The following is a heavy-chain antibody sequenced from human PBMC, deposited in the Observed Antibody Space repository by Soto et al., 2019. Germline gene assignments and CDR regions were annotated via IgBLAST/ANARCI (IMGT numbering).Heavy chain of an antibody. CDR3: AKDRPELYHDFWSGYSNFDY. Sequence: GGSLRLSCAASGFTFSSYAMSWARQTPGKGLEWVSAISGSGGSTYYADSVKGRFTISRDNSKNTLYLQMNSLRAEDTAVYYCAKDRPELYHDFWSGYSNFDYWGQGTLVTVSS. J-gene: IGHJ4*02. V-gene: IGHV3-23*01. CDR2: ISGSGGST. CDR1: GFTFSSYA. D-gene: IGHD3-3*01.